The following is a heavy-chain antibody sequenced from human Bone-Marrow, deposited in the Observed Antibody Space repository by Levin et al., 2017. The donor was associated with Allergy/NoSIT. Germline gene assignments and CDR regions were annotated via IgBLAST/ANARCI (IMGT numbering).Heavy chain of an antibody. D-gene: IGHD5-18*01. J-gene: IGHJ2*01. CDR2: IFSNDDR. CDR3: ARLKYGRGYSSGTTGYFDL. V-gene: IGHV2-26*01. CDR1: GFSLRNPRMG. Sequence: SGPTLVKPTETLTLTCAVSGFSLRNPRMGVSWIRQPPGKALEWLALIFSNDDRSYSTSLKSRLTISKDTSKSQVVLTMTNMDPVDTATYYCARLKYGRGYSSGTTGYFDLWGRGTLVTVSS.